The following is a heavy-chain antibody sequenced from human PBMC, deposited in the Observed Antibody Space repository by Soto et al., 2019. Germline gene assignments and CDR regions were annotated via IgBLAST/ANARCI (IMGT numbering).Heavy chain of an antibody. V-gene: IGHV1-24*01. D-gene: IGHD6-19*01. CDR1: GYTLTELS. J-gene: IGHJ4*02. Sequence: ASVKVSCKVSGYTLTELSMHWVRQAPGKGLEWMGGFDPEDGETIYAQKFQGRVTMTEDTSTDTAYMELSSLRSEDTAVYYCATDPSIAVAGTGGLRFDYRGQGTLVTVSS. CDR3: ATDPSIAVAGTGGLRFDY. CDR2: FDPEDGET.